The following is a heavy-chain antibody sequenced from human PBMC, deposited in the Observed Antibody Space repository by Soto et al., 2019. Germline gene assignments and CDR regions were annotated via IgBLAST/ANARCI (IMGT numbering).Heavy chain of an antibody. J-gene: IGHJ4*02. D-gene: IGHD2-21*01. Sequence: QVQLVESGGGLVNPGGSLRLSCAASGFSFSDYYMTLIRQAPGKGLEWISDISSSGDPTYYADSVRGRFTISRDNAKNSLYLQLNSLRGEDTAIYYCARLLLRPGKFDYWGQGTLVTVSS. V-gene: IGHV3-11*01. CDR3: ARLLLRPGKFDY. CDR1: GFSFSDYY. CDR2: ISSSGDPT.